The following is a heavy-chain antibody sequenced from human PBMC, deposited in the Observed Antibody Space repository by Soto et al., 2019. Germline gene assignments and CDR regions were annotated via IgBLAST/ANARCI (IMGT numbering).Heavy chain of an antibody. CDR2: ISSSSSTI. V-gene: IGHV3-48*01. CDR3: ARDDSSGGAFDI. Sequence: PGGSLRLSCAASGFTFSSYSMNWVRQAPGKGLEWVSYISSSSSTIYYADSVKGRFTISRDNAKNSPYLQMNSLRAEDTAVYYCARDDSSGGAFDIWGQGTMVTVSS. CDR1: GFTFSSYS. J-gene: IGHJ3*02. D-gene: IGHD6-19*01.